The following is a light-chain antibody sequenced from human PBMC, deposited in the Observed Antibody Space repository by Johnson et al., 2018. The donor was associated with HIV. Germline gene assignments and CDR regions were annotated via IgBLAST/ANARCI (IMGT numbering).Light chain of an antibody. CDR3: GTWDNSLSIGGV. CDR2: ANT. Sequence: QSVLTQPPSVSAAPGQKVTISCSGSSSNIGNNYVSWYQQLPGTAPKLLIYANTKRPSGIPDRFSGSKSGTSATLGITGLQTGDEADYYCGTWDNSLSIGGVFGSATKVTVL. J-gene: IGLJ1*01. V-gene: IGLV1-51*01. CDR1: SSNIGNNY.